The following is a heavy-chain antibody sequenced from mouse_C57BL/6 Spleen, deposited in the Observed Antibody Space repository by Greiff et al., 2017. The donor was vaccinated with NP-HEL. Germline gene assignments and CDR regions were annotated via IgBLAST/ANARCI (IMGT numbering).Heavy chain of an antibody. CDR2: ISSGSSTI. CDR3: ARHDYVYYYARDY. D-gene: IGHD2-4*01. Sequence: VQLKESGGGLVKPGGSLKLSCAASGFTFSDYGTHWVRQAPEKGLEWVAYISSGSSTIYYADTVKGRFTISRDHAKNTLFLQMTSLRSGDTAIYFCARHDYVYYYARDYWGQGTSDTVSS. V-gene: IGHV5-17*01. J-gene: IGHJ4*01. CDR1: GFTFSDYG.